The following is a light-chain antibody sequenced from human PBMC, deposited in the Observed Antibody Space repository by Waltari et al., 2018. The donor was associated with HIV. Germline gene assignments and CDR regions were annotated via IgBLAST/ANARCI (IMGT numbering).Light chain of an antibody. CDR2: AAS. CDR1: QSISSF. Sequence: DIQMTQSPSSLSSSVGDSITITCRASQSISSFLNWYQQKPGKAPNLLIYAASSLQSGVPSRFSGSGSGTDFTLTISSLQPEDFATYYCQQSYSTPSTFGQGTKVEIK. V-gene: IGKV1-39*01. J-gene: IGKJ1*01. CDR3: QQSYSTPST.